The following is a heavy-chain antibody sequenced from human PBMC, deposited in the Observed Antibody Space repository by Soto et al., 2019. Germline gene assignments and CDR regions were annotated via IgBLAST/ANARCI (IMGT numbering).Heavy chain of an antibody. CDR1: GGSISSGGYY. V-gene: IGHV4-31*03. D-gene: IGHD2-2*01. CDR3: ARSGAYCISTSCYAWFDP. CDR2: IYYSGST. Sequence: SETLSLTCTVSGGSISSGGYYWSWIRQHPGKGLEWIGYIYYSGSTYYNPSLKSRVTISVDTSKNQFSLKLSSVTAADTAVYYCARSGAYCISTSCYAWFDPWGQGTLVTVSS. J-gene: IGHJ5*02.